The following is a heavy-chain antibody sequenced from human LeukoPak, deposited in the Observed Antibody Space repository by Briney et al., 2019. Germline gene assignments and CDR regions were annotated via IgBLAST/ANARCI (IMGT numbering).Heavy chain of an antibody. CDR2: ISSSSSYI. J-gene: IGHJ4*02. CDR3: ASRSSSWHDVDY. D-gene: IGHD6-13*01. Sequence: GGSLRLSCAASGFTFSSYSMNWVRQAPGKGLEWVSSISSSSSYIYYADSVKGRFTISRDNAKNSLYLQMNSLRAEDTAVYYCASRSSSWHDVDYWGQGTLVTVSS. CDR1: GFTFSSYS. V-gene: IGHV3-21*01.